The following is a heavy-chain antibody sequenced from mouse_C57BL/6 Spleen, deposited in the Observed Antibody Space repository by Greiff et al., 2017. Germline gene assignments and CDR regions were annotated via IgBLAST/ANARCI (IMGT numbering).Heavy chain of an antibody. D-gene: IGHD2-4*01. CDR1: GYTFTEYT. Sequence: VQLVESGAELVKPGASVKLSCKASGYTFTEYTIHWVKQRSGQGLEWIGWFYPGSGSIKYNEKFKDKATLTADKSSSTVYMELSRLTSEDSAVYFCARHGSYDYDRGDYYAMDYWGQGTSVTVSS. V-gene: IGHV1-62-2*01. CDR2: FYPGSGSI. CDR3: ARHGSYDYDRGDYYAMDY. J-gene: IGHJ4*01.